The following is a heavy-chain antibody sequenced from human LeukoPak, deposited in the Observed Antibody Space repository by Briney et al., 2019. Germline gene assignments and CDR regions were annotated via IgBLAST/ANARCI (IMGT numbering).Heavy chain of an antibody. CDR3: AKRVVAATEWFDP. Sequence: GGSLRLSCAASGFTFSNAWMSWVRQAPGKGLKWVGRIKSKTDGGTTDYAAPVKGRFTISRDDSKNTLYLQMNSLRAEDTAVYYCAKRVVAATEWFDPWGQGTLVTVSS. V-gene: IGHV3-15*01. J-gene: IGHJ5*02. CDR2: IKSKTDGGTT. D-gene: IGHD2-15*01. CDR1: GFTFSNAW.